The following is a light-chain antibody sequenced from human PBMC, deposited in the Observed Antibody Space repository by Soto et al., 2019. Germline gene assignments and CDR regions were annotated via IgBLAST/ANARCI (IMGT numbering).Light chain of an antibody. V-gene: IGKV3-11*01. CDR1: QSVSNY. J-gene: IGKJ5*01. CDR3: QQRSNWPIT. CDR2: DAS. Sequence: EIVLTQSPATLSLSPGERATLSCRASQSVSNYLAWYQQKPGQAPRLLFYDASNRAIGIPASFSGSGFGTYFTLTICILEPEDFSVYYCQQRSNWPITFGQGTRLEIK.